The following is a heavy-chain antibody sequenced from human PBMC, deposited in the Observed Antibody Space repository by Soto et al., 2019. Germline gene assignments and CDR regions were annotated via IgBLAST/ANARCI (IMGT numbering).Heavy chain of an antibody. V-gene: IGHV4-34*01. D-gene: IGHD3-3*01. Sequence: KGREWIGAIHHSGRNDYNPSRKRRVTSSVDTSTDQFSLKLSSVTAADTAVYYCARLLRGYFFFFQAEDRIRDV. CDR2: IHHSGRN. CDR3: ARLLRGYFFFFQAEDRIRDV. J-gene: IGHJ3*01.